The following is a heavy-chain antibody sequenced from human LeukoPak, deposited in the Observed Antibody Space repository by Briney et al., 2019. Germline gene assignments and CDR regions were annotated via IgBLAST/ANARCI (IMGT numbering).Heavy chain of an antibody. D-gene: IGHD3-22*01. CDR3: ARARDRSDLT. CDR2: TNPSGSA. V-gene: IGHV4-34*01. Sequence: SETLSLTCTVYGASFSGYYWTWIRKPPGKGLEWIGETNPSGSANYSPSLESRVTMSLDTSKKQFSLKLTSVTAADTAVYYCARARDRSDLTWGQGTLVTVSS. CDR1: GASFSGYY. J-gene: IGHJ5*02.